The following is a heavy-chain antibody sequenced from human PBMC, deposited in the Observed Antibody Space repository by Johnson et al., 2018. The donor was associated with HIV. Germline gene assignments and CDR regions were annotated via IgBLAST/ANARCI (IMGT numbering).Heavy chain of an antibody. CDR3: TTVDCGGDCYSGHAVDI. J-gene: IGHJ3*02. D-gene: IGHD2-21*01. Sequence: MMLVESGGGLVQPGGSLRLSCAASGLTVSTNYMSWVRQAPGKGLEWVSVVYSDGNTYYADSVKGRFTISRDNSKNTLYLQMNSLRAEDTAVYYCTTVDCGGDCYSGHAVDIWGQGTMVTVSS. V-gene: IGHV3-66*01. CDR1: GLTVSTNY. CDR2: VYSDGNT.